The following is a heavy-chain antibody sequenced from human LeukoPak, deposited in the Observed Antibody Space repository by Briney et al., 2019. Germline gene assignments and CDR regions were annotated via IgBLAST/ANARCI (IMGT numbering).Heavy chain of an antibody. J-gene: IGHJ4*02. Sequence: GGSLRLSCAASGFTFSSYAMSWVRQAPGKGLEWVSAISGSGGSTYYADSVKGRFTISGDNSKNTLYLQMNSLRAEDTAVYYCAGYWGDIVVVVAAPLDYWGQGTLVTVSS. CDR2: ISGSGGST. V-gene: IGHV3-23*01. CDR1: GFTFSSYA. D-gene: IGHD2-15*01. CDR3: AGYWGDIVVVVAAPLDY.